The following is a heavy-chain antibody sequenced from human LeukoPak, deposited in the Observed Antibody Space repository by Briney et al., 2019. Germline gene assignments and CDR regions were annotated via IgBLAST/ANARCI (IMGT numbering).Heavy chain of an antibody. Sequence: ASVKVSCKASGYTFTGYYMHWVRQAPGQGLEWMGRINPNSGGTNYAQKFQGRVTIARDTSASTAYMELSSLRSEDTAVYYCARDRGGTGDFDYWGQGTLVTVSS. V-gene: IGHV1-2*06. J-gene: IGHJ4*02. CDR1: GYTFTGYY. D-gene: IGHD1-1*01. CDR2: INPNSGGT. CDR3: ARDRGGTGDFDY.